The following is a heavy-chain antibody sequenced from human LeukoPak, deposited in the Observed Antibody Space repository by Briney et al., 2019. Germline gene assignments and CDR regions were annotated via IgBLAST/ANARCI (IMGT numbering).Heavy chain of an antibody. J-gene: IGHJ6*02. D-gene: IGHD4-17*01. CDR1: GFSFSTYG. V-gene: IGHV3-33*01. CDR3: ARVRVPTEYYYYTMDV. CDR2: IWYDGSNK. Sequence: GGSLRLSCAASGFSFSTYGMHWVRQAPGKGLEGVAVIWYDGSNKFYADSVKGRLTISKDISKNTLYLQMTSLRAEDTAVYYCARVRVPTEYYYYTMDVWGQGTTVTVSS.